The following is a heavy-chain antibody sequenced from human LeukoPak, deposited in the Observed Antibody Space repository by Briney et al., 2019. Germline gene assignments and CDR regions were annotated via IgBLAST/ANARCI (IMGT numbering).Heavy chain of an antibody. CDR3: ARADYGGNSHGSYYFDY. Sequence: GGSLRLSCAASGFTFSSYEMNWVRQAPGEGLEWVSYISSSGSTIYYADSVKGRFTISRDNAKNSLYLQMNSLRAEDTAVYYCARADYGGNSHGSYYFDYWGQGTLVTVSS. CDR2: ISSSGSTI. D-gene: IGHD4-23*01. V-gene: IGHV3-48*03. J-gene: IGHJ4*02. CDR1: GFTFSSYE.